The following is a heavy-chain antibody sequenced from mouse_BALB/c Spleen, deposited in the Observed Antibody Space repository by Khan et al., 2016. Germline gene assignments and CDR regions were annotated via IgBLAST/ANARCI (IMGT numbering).Heavy chain of an antibody. CDR1: GFSLSRYS. Sequence: QVQLKQSGPGLVAPSQSLSITCTVSGFSLSRYSVHWVRQPPGKGLEWRERIWGGGSTDYNSALKSRLSISKDNSKSQVFLKMNSLQTDDTAMYYCARSTMITPFAYWGQGTLVTVSA. V-gene: IGHV2-6-4*01. J-gene: IGHJ3*01. CDR2: IWGGGST. D-gene: IGHD2-4*01. CDR3: ARSTMITPFAY.